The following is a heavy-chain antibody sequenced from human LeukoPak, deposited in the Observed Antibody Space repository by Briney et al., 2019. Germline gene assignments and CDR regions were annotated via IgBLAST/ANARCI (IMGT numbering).Heavy chain of an antibody. CDR2: IYTSGST. CDR1: GGSISSYY. Sequence: SETLSLTCTVSGGSISSYYWSWIRQPAGKGLEWIGRIYTSGSTNYNPSLKSRVTMSVDTSKNQFSLKLSSVTAADTAVYYCARDAYNWNNDTFDIWGQGTMVTVSS. CDR3: ARDAYNWNNDTFDI. V-gene: IGHV4-4*07. D-gene: IGHD1/OR15-1a*01. J-gene: IGHJ3*02.